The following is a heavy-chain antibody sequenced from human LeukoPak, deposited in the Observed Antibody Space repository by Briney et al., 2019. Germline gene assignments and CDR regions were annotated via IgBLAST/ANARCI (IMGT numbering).Heavy chain of an antibody. CDR1: GFTFNTSD. Sequence: GGSLRLSCAASGFTFNTSDMTWVRQAPGKGLEWVSYISSGSSSRYYADSVKGRFTISRDNAKNSLYLQMNSLRAEDTAVYFCARLRYYAVDVWGQGTTVIVSS. CDR2: ISSGSSSR. V-gene: IGHV3-48*01. CDR3: ARLRYYAVDV. J-gene: IGHJ6*02.